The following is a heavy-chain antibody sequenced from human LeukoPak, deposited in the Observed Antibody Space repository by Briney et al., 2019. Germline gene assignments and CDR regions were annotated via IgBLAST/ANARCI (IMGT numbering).Heavy chain of an antibody. J-gene: IGHJ4*02. CDR3: AKEYDSGGYGANFDY. CDR1: GFTFSSYA. D-gene: IGHD3-10*01. Sequence: GGSLRLSCAASGFTFSSYAMSWVRQAPGKGLEWVSAISGSGGSTYYADSVKGRFTISRDNSRNTMYLQMDSLRAEDTAVYYCAKEYDSGGYGANFDYWGQGTLVTVSS. CDR2: ISGSGGST. V-gene: IGHV3-23*01.